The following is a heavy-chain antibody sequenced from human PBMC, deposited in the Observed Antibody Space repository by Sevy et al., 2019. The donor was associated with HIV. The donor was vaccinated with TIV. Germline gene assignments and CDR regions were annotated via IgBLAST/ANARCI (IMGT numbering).Heavy chain of an antibody. Sequence: GGSLRLSCAASGFTFSSYAMSWVRQAPGKGLEWVSAISGSGGSTYYADSVKGRFTISRDNSKNTLYLQMNSLRAEDTAVYYCANALLWGDDAFDIWGQGTMVTVSS. V-gene: IGHV3-23*01. D-gene: IGHD3-10*01. J-gene: IGHJ3*02. CDR2: ISGSGGST. CDR1: GFTFSSYA. CDR3: ANALLWGDDAFDI.